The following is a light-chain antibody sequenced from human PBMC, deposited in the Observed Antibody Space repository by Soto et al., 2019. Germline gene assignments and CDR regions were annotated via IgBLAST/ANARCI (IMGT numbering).Light chain of an antibody. J-gene: IGKJ1*01. CDR2: GAS. CDR3: QQYNNWPWT. V-gene: IGKV3-15*01. Sequence: EIVMTQSPATRSVSPGGRATLSCRASQSISDTLAWYQQKPGQAPRLLIHGASTRAPGFPARFSVSGSGTDFTLTISSLQSEDFAVYYCQQYNNWPWTFGQGTKVDIK. CDR1: QSISDT.